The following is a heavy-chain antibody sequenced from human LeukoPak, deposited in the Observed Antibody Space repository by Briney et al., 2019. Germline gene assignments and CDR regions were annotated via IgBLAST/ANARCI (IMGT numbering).Heavy chain of an antibody. CDR1: GYTFINYG. J-gene: IGHJ4*02. CDR3: AREYGSGSYTGIDY. V-gene: IGHV1-18*01. CDR2: ISAYNSAYNGNT. Sequence: ASVNVSCKASGYTFINYGITWVRQATGQGLEWMGWISAYNSAYNGNTHYAQKLQGRVTMTTDTSTNTGYMELRSLRSDGTAVYYCAREYGSGSYTGIDYWGQGTLVTVSS. D-gene: IGHD3-10*01.